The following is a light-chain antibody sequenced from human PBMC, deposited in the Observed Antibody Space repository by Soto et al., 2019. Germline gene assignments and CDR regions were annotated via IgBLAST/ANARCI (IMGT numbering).Light chain of an antibody. J-gene: IGKJ2*01. CDR1: QSISSY. CDR2: AAS. CDR3: QQSYRTPYT. Sequence: DIQMTQSPSYLSASVGDRVTITCRASQSISSYLNWYQQKPGKAPNLLIYAASSLQSGVPSRFSGSRSGTDFTLTISSLQPEDFATYYCQQSYRTPYTFGQGTKLEIK. V-gene: IGKV1-39*01.